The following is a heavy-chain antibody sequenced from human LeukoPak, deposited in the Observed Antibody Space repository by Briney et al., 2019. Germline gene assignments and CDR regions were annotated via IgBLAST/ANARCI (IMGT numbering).Heavy chain of an antibody. CDR1: GGTFSSYA. Sequence: ASVKVSCKASGGTFSSYAISWVRQAPGQGLEWMGGIIPIFGTANYAQKFQGRVTITTDESTSTAYMELSSLRSEDTAVYYCARLIVGATKGRPRKGDDYWGQGTLVTVSS. J-gene: IGHJ4*02. CDR3: ARLIVGATKGRPRKGDDY. V-gene: IGHV1-69*05. D-gene: IGHD1-26*01. CDR2: IIPIFGTA.